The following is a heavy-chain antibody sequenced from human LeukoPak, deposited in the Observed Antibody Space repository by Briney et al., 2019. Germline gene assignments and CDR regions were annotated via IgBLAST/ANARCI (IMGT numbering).Heavy chain of an antibody. J-gene: IGHJ4*02. CDR1: GFTFSSYS. CDR3: ARTSPYGDFKC. D-gene: IGHD4-17*01. CDR2: ITASGTAM. Sequence: GGSLRLSCAASGFTFSSYSMNWVRQAPGKGLEWVSHITASGTAMFYADSVKGRFTISRDNAKNSLYLQMSSLRDEDTAVYYCARTSPYGDFKCWGQGTLVTVSS. V-gene: IGHV3-48*02.